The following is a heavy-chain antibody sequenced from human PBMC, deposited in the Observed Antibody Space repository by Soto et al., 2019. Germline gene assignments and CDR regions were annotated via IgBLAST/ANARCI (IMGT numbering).Heavy chain of an antibody. CDR3: ARGSGSYYAAFDI. Sequence: PGGSLRLSCAASGFTFSDYYITWIRQAPGKGLEWVSYISSRSTYTNYADSVKGRFTISRDNAKNSVYLQMNSLRPEDTAVYYSARGSGSYYAAFDIWGQGTVVTVS. V-gene: IGHV3-11*06. D-gene: IGHD1-26*01. CDR2: ISSRSTYT. CDR1: GFTFSDYY. J-gene: IGHJ3*02.